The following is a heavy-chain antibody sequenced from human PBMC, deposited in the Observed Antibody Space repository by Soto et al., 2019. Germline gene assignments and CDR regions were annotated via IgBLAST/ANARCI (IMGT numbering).Heavy chain of an antibody. CDR3: AHRRRGTGPNAFVDY. J-gene: IGHJ4*02. D-gene: IGHD3-10*01. CDR2: IFWDDDE. Sequence: QITLKESGPTLVKPTQTLTLTCTFSGSSLSTRGVAVGWIRQPPGKALEFLGFIFWDDDERYSPSLKNRLTITNDTSKNQVVLTMSNMDPVDTARYYCAHRRRGTGPNAFVDYWGQGILVTVPS. V-gene: IGHV2-5*02. CDR1: GSSLSTRGVA.